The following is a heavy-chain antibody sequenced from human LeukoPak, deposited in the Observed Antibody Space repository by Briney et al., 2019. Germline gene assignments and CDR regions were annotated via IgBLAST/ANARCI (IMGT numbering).Heavy chain of an antibody. D-gene: IGHD5-12*01. V-gene: IGHV3-7*01. CDR3: VRDGGVSGDHLLDY. J-gene: IGHJ4*02. Sequence: GGSLRLSCAASGFTFSNYWMSWVRRAPGKGLEWVAHINQDGSEEHYMDSVKARFIISRDNAKNSLSPQMDSLRAEDTAVYYCVRDGGVSGDHLLDYWGQGTLVNVSS. CDR2: INQDGSEE. CDR1: GFTFSNYW.